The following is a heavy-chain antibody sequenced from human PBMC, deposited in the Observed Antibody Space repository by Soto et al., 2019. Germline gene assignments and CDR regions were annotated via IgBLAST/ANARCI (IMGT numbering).Heavy chain of an antibody. V-gene: IGHV4-39*01. Sequence: QLHLQESGPELVKPSETLSLTCTVSGGSISSSSYYWGWIRQPPGKGLEWIGTIYYSGTTNYNPSLKSRFTISADTSKNPFSLKLSSVTAADTAVYYCVRMGVVIRPIFNYWGQGTLATVSS. D-gene: IGHD3-3*01. CDR1: GGSISSSSYY. CDR2: IYYSGTT. CDR3: VRMGVVIRPIFNY. J-gene: IGHJ4*02.